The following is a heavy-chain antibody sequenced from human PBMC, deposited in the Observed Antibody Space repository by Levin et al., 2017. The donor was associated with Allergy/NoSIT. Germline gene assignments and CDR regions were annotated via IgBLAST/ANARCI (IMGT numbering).Heavy chain of an antibody. J-gene: IGHJ3*02. CDR1: GSGFSFNNYA. CDR3: AKVLQGPNVGEDSFDI. Sequence: GESLKISCAASGSGFSFNNYAMSWFRQAPGKGPEWVSAVSGGGGTKYYADSVKGRFTVGRDNSMNTLYLQMNTLRGEDTAVYFCAKVLQGPNVGEDSFDIWGPGTMVTVSS. D-gene: IGHD1-26*01. CDR2: VSGGGGTK. V-gene: IGHV3-23*01.